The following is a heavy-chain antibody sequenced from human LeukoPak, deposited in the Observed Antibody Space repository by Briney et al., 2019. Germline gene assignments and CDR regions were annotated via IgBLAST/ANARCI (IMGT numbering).Heavy chain of an antibody. J-gene: IGHJ4*02. CDR1: GYSFTNYG. Sequence: GASVKVSCKASGYSFTNYGISWVRPAPGQGLERMGWISGYNDNPKYTQKLQGRVTMTTDTSTSTAYMELRSLTSDDTAVYYCARVRYQLLEYFDYWGQGTLVTVSS. V-gene: IGHV1-18*01. CDR2: ISGYNDNP. CDR3: ARVRYQLLEYFDY. D-gene: IGHD2-2*01.